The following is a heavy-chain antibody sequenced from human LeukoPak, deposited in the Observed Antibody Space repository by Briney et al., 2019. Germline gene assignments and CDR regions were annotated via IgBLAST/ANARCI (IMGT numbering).Heavy chain of an antibody. V-gene: IGHV3-23*05. Sequence: GGSLRLSCVASGFTLSDYAMNWVRQAPGKGLEWVSTFKTNYNQVYYAESVKGRFTISRDNPKNTLYLQMNSLRAEDTAVYYCAKDDDDFWSGYYPFDYWGQGTLVTVSA. CDR1: GFTLSDYA. CDR2: FKTNYNQV. D-gene: IGHD3-3*01. CDR3: AKDDDDFWSGYYPFDY. J-gene: IGHJ4*02.